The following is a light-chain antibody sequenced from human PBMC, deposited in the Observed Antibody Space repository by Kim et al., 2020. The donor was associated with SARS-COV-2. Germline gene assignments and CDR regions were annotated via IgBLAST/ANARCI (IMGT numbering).Light chain of an antibody. CDR2: DVS. Sequence: GTFSCTGTSSDVGSYTYVSWYHQHPGKPPKLMIYDVSKRPSVVPDRFSCSKSGNAASLTISGLQAEDEADYYCCSYAGSYTYVFGTGTKVTVL. J-gene: IGLJ1*01. CDR1: SSDVGSYTY. V-gene: IGLV2-11*01. CDR3: CSYAGSYTYV.